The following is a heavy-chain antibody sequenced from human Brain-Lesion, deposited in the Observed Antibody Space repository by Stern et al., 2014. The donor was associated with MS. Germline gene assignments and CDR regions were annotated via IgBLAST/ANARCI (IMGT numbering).Heavy chain of an antibody. V-gene: IGHV1-2*02. J-gene: IGHJ6*02. Sequence: VQLVQSGAEVKKPGASVKVSCKTSGYIFTGYYIHWVRQAPGQGLEGMAWINPNSGGKKYGPKFQGRVTMSSDTSISTAYVELSSLTSDDTAVYYCARDQRGITIFGVVTDYYYLGMDVWGQGTTVTVSS. CDR3: ARDQRGITIFGVVTDYYYLGMDV. D-gene: IGHD3-3*01. CDR2: INPNSGGK. CDR1: GYIFTGYY.